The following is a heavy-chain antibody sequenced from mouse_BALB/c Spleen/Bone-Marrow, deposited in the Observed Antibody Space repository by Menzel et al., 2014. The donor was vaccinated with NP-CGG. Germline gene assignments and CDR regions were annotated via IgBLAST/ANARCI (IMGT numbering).Heavy chain of an antibody. D-gene: IGHD2-2*01. CDR1: GYAFSTYW. V-gene: IGHV1-9*01. J-gene: IGHJ3*01. Sequence: QVQLKDSGTELMKPGASVKISCKATGYAFSTYWIQWIKQRPGHGLDWIGEISPGTGNTNNNEKFRGKATFTADASSNTAYMQLSSLTSEDSAVYFCAIIGYQAWFTYWGQGTLVTVSP. CDR2: ISPGTGNT. CDR3: AIIGYQAWFTY.